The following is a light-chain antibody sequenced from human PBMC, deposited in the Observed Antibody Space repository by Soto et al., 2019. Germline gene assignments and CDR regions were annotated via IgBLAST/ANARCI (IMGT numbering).Light chain of an antibody. J-gene: IGKJ1*01. CDR1: QGISSY. V-gene: IGKV1-8*01. Sequence: LPSSPSASSPSASSGSRGTISCRASQGISSYLAWYQQKPGKAPKLLIYAASTLQSGVPSRFSGSGSGTDFTLTISCLQSEDFATYYCQQYYSYPRTFGQGTKVDIK. CDR2: AAS. CDR3: QQYYSYPRT.